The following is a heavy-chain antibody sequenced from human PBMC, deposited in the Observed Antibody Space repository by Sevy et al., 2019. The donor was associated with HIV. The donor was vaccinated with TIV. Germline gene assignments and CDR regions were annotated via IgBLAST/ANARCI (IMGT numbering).Heavy chain of an antibody. D-gene: IGHD3-16*01. V-gene: IGHV4-28*06. J-gene: IGHJ3*02. CDR3: ARSRGGGSAFDI. CDR2: IYYSGST. Sequence: SETLSLTCTVSGGSISSSNWWGWIRQPPGKGLEWIGYIYYSGSTNYNPSLKSRVTMSVDTSKNHFSPQLSSVTALDTAVYYCARSRGGGSAFDIWGQGTMVTVSS. CDR1: GGSISSSNW.